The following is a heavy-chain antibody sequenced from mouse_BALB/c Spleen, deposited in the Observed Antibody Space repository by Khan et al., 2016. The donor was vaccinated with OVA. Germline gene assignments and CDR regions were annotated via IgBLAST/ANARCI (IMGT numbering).Heavy chain of an antibody. Sequence: EVQLQQSGPELVKPGASMKMSCKASGYSFTGYTMNWVKQSRVKNLEWIGLINPYNGGTAYNLKFGGKATLTVDKSSNTAYMELLSLTSEDSAGYYFVTSSSYCDYLEAWFASWGQGTLVTFSA. CDR3: VTSSSYCDYLEAWFAS. CDR1: GYSFTGYT. D-gene: IGHD2-13*01. CDR2: INPYNGGT. J-gene: IGHJ3*01. V-gene: IGHV1-18*01.